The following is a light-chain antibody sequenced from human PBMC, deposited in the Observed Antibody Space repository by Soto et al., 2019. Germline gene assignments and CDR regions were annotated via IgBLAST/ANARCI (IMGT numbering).Light chain of an antibody. CDR3: ATWDDSLGGPV. CDR2: RDN. J-gene: IGLJ2*01. V-gene: IGLV1-47*01. Sequence: QSVLTQTPSVSGTPGQRVNISCSGSSSNIGRNYVYWYHQLPGTAPKLLIYRDNERPSGVPDRFSGSKSGTSASLAISGLRSGDEADYHCATWDDSLGGPVFGGGTKLTVL. CDR1: SSNIGRNY.